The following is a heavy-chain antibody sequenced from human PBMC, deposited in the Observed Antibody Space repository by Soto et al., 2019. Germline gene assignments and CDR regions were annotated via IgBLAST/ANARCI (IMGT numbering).Heavy chain of an antibody. Sequence: QVQLVESGGGVVQRGRSLRLSCAASGFTFSSYGMHWVRQAPGKGLEWVAVIWYDGSNKYYAESVKGRFTISRDNSKNTLYLQMNSLRAEDTAVYYCARESYVGSGWQLTADYWGQGTLVTVSS. CDR3: ARESYVGSGWQLTADY. CDR1: GFTFSSYG. V-gene: IGHV3-33*01. J-gene: IGHJ4*02. CDR2: IWYDGSNK. D-gene: IGHD6-19*01.